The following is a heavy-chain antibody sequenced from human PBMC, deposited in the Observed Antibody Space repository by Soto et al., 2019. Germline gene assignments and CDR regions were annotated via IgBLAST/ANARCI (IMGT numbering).Heavy chain of an antibody. CDR2: VNPKSGNT. J-gene: IGHJ5*02. CDR1: GYSFSTYD. Sequence: ASVKVSCKASGYSFSTYDINWVRQAAGQGLEWMGWVNPKSGNTDYAQRFRGRVTMTSNTSISTAYMELSALTPEDTAVYYCARPYCDSTSCYTDWFDPWGQGTLVTVSS. CDR3: ARPYCDSTSCYTDWFDP. D-gene: IGHD2-2*02. V-gene: IGHV1-8*01.